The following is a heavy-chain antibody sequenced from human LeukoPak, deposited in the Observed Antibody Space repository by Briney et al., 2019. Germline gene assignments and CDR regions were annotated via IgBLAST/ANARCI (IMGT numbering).Heavy chain of an antibody. Sequence: GGSLRLSCAASGFTFSNAWMSWVRQAPGKGLEWVGRIKRKTEGGTTDYAAPVKGRFTISRDHSKNTLYLQMNSLKTEDTAVYYCTTDLAGAAAGYYYYYMDVWGKGTTVTVSS. CDR1: GFTFSNAW. V-gene: IGHV3-15*01. CDR2: IKRKTEGGTT. J-gene: IGHJ6*03. CDR3: TTDLAGAAAGYYYYYMDV. D-gene: IGHD6-13*01.